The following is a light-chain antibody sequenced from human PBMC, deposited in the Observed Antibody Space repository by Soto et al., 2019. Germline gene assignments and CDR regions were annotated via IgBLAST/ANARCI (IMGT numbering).Light chain of an antibody. J-gene: IGKJ2*01. CDR2: GAS. CDR1: QSVSRN. Sequence: EIVMTQSPATLSVSPGERATLSCRASQSVSRNLAWYQQKPGQAPRLLIYGASTRATGIPARFSGSGSGTEFTLTISSLQSEDFAGYYCQQYNNWPPRYTFGQWTKLEIK. V-gene: IGKV3-15*01. CDR3: QQYNNWPPRYT.